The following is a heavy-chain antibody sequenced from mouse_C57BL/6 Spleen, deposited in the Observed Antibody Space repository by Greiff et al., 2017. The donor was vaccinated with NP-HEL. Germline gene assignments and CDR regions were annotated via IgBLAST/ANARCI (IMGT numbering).Heavy chain of an antibody. CDR2: INPNNGGT. J-gene: IGHJ1*03. CDR3: ARYPLYDGYYDWYVDV. V-gene: IGHV1-18*01. Sequence: EVQLQQSGPELVKPGASVKIPCKASGYTFTDYNMDWVKQSHGKSLEWIGDINPNNGGTIYNQKFKGKATLTVDKSSSTAYMELRSLTSEDTAVYYCARYPLYDGYYDWYVDVWGTGTTVTVSS. CDR1: GYTFTDYN. D-gene: IGHD2-3*01.